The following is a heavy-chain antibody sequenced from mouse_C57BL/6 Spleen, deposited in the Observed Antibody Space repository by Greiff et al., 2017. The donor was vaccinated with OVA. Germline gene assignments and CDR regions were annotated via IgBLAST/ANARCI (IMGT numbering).Heavy chain of an antibody. Sequence: EVMLVESGGGLVKPGGSLKLSCAASGFTFSSYAMSWVRQTPEKRLEWVATISDGGSYTYYPDNVKGRFTISRDNAKNNLYLQMSHLKSEDTAMYYCARGLLWSPVYFDYWGQGTTLTVSS. CDR1: GFTFSSYA. D-gene: IGHD2-1*01. V-gene: IGHV5-4*03. CDR3: ARGLLWSPVYFDY. CDR2: ISDGGSYT. J-gene: IGHJ2*01.